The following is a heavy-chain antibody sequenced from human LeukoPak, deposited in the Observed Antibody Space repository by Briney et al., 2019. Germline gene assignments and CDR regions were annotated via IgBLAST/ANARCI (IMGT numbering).Heavy chain of an antibody. J-gene: IGHJ3*02. CDR3: ARSGVREKSYYDSSGYRGAFDI. Sequence: SETLSLTCTVSGGSISSSSYYWGWIRQPPGKGLEWIGSIYYSGSTYYNPSLKSRVTISVDTSKNQFSLKLSSVTAADTAVYYCARSGVREKSYYDSSGYRGAFDIWGQGTMVTVSS. D-gene: IGHD3-22*01. CDR1: GGSISSSSYY. V-gene: IGHV4-39*01. CDR2: IYYSGST.